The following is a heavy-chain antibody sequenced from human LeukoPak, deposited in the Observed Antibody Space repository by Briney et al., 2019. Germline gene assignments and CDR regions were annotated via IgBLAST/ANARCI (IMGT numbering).Heavy chain of an antibody. CDR3: AKVCSGGSCYGTHGDY. D-gene: IGHD2-15*01. CDR1: GFTFDDYA. J-gene: IGHJ4*02. Sequence: GGSLRLSCAASGFTFDDYAMHWVRQAPGKGLEWVSLVSGDGGSTYYADSVKGRFTISRDNSKNSLYLQMNSLRTEDTALYYCAKVCSGGSCYGTHGDYWGQGTLVTVSS. CDR2: VSGDGGST. V-gene: IGHV3-43*02.